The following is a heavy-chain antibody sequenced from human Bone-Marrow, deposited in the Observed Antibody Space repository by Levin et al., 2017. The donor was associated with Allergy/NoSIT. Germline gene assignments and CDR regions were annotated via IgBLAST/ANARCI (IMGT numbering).Heavy chain of an antibody. CDR2: ISYDESNN. CDR3: AKDGLAYGSERYGMDV. Sequence: GESLKISCEASGFTFSIYGMHWVRLAPGKGLQWVAFISYDESNNYYVDSVKGRFTISRDNSKNTLYLQMNSLRAEDPAVYSCAKDGLAYGSERYGMDVWGQGTTVTVSS. CDR1: GFTFSIYG. V-gene: IGHV3-30*02. J-gene: IGHJ6*02. D-gene: IGHD3-10*01.